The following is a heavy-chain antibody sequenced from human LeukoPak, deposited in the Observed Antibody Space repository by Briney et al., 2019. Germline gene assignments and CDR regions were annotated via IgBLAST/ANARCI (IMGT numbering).Heavy chain of an antibody. Sequence: SETLSLTCTVSGGSISSYYWSWIRQPPGKGLEWIGYIYYGGSTNYNPSLKSRVTISVDTSKNQFSLKLSSVTAADTAVYYCARGIAANFDYWGQGTLVTVSS. D-gene: IGHD2-15*01. CDR1: GGSISSYY. CDR3: ARGIAANFDY. J-gene: IGHJ4*02. V-gene: IGHV4-59*08. CDR2: IYYGGST.